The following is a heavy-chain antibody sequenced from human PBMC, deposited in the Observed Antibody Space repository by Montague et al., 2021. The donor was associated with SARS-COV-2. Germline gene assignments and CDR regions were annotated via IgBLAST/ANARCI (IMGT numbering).Heavy chain of an antibody. Sequence: SETLSLTCTVSGGSISSYYWSWIRQPPGKGLEWIGYIYYSGSTNYNPSLKSRVTISVDTSKNQFSLKLSSVTAADTAVYYCARHGHIAARPADYYGMDVWGQGTTVTVSS. D-gene: IGHD6-6*01. CDR3: ARHGHIAARPADYYGMDV. V-gene: IGHV4-59*01. J-gene: IGHJ6*02. CDR2: IYYSGST. CDR1: GGSISSYY.